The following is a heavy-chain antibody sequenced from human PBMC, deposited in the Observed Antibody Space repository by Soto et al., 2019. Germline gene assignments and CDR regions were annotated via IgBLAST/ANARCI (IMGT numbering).Heavy chain of an antibody. Sequence: APGQGLEWMGWISAYNGNTNYAQKLQGRVTMTTDTSTSTAYMELRSLRSDDTAVYYCALTYSGYDGFDYWGQGTLVTVSS. V-gene: IGHV1-18*01. J-gene: IGHJ4*02. CDR3: ALTYSGYDGFDY. D-gene: IGHD5-12*01. CDR2: ISAYNGNT.